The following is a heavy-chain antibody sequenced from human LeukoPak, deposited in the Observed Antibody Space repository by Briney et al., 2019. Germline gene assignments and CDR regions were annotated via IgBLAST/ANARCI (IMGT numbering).Heavy chain of an antibody. V-gene: IGHV1-69*04. CDR2: IIPILGIA. CDR1: GGTFSSYA. J-gene: IGHJ5*02. Sequence: GASVKVSCKASGGTFSSYAISWVRQAPGQGLEWMGRIIPILGIANYAQKFQGRVTITADKSTSTAYMELSSLRSEDTAVYYCARSKQYAIFGVVIISWFDPWGQGTLVTVSS. CDR3: ARSKQYAIFGVVIISWFDP. D-gene: IGHD3-3*01.